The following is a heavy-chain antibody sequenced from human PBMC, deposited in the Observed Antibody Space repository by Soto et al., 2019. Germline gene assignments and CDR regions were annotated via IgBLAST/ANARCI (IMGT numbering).Heavy chain of an antibody. J-gene: IGHJ5*02. CDR3: ARVPSP. Sequence: PSETLSLTCAVSGGSISSSGYSWSWFRQPPGKGLEWIGYIYHNRNTYYNPSLKIRVTISVDRSKNQFSLKLSSVTAADTAMYYCARVPSPWGQGTLVTAPQ. V-gene: IGHV4-30-2*01. CDR2: IYHNRNT. CDR1: GGSISSSGYS.